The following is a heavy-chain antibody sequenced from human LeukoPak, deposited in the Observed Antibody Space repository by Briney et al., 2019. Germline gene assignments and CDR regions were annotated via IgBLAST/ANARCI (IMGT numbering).Heavy chain of an antibody. CDR2: IKQDGSEK. CDR1: GFTFSSYW. CDR3: AREGASGWIDY. V-gene: IGHV3-7*01. Sequence: GGSLRLSCAASGFTFSSYWMSWVRQAPGKGVEGVANIKQDGSEKYYVDSVKGRFTISRDNAKNSLYLQMNSLRAEDTAVYYCAREGASGWIDYWGQGTLVTVSS. D-gene: IGHD6-19*01. J-gene: IGHJ4*02.